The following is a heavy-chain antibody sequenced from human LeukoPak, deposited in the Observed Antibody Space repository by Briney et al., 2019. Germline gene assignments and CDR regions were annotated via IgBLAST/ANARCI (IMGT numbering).Heavy chain of an antibody. CDR2: ISTSGSTI. V-gene: IGHV3-48*04. D-gene: IGHD3-10*01. Sequence: GGSLRLSCAASGFTFSSYSMNWVRQAPGKGLEWVSYISTSGSTIYYADSVKGRFTISRDNAKNSLYLQMNSLRAEDTAVYYCAREAYYYGSGRIFDPWGQGTLVTVSS. CDR3: AREAYYYGSGRIFDP. J-gene: IGHJ5*02. CDR1: GFTFSSYS.